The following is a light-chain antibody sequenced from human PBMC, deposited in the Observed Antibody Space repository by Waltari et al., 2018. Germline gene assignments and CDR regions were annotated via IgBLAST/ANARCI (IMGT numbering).Light chain of an antibody. CDR3: SSYTDKSTWV. J-gene: IGLJ3*02. V-gene: IGLV2-14*03. CDR2: DVS. CDR1: SRDVGAYHY. Sequence: QSALTQPASVSGSPGQSITIPCTGTSRDVGAYHYVSWYQQHPGKAPRLMIYDVSDRPSGVSNRFSGSKSGNTASLTISGLQAEDEADYYCSSYTDKSTWVFGGGTKLTVL.